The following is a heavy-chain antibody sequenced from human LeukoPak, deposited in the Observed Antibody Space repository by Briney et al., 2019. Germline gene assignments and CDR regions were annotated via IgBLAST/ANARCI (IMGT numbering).Heavy chain of an antibody. D-gene: IGHD3-16*02. CDR1: GGSISSYY. CDR3: ARGHNSYRFDY. V-gene: IGHV4-59*01. Sequence: PSETLSLNCTVSGGSISSYYWNWMRQPPGRGLEWIGYIYYSGSTDYNPSLKSRVSMSVDTSKNQFSLNLTSMAAADTAVYYCARGHNSYRFDYWGQGILVTVSS. CDR2: IYYSGST. J-gene: IGHJ4*01.